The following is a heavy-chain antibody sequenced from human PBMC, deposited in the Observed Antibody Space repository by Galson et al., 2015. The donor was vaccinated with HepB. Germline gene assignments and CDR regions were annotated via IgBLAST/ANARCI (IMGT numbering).Heavy chain of an antibody. CDR3: ARAHYHSDNSGYGLDV. J-gene: IGHJ6*02. CDR1: GFTFSSYG. V-gene: IGHV3-33*01. D-gene: IGHD3-22*01. CDR2: IWYDGSNK. Sequence: SLRLSCAASGFTFSSYGMHWVRQAPGKGLEWVAVIWYDGSNKYYADSVKGRFTISRDNSKNTLFLQMNSLRAEDTAVFYCARAHYHSDNSGYGLDVWGQGTTVTVSS.